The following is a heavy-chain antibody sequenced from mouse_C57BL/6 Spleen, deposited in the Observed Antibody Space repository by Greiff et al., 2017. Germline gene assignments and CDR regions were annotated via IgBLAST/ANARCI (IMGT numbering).Heavy chain of an antibody. Sequence: VQLQQSGAELVKPGASVKISCKASGYAFSSYWMNWVKQRPGTGLEWIGQIYPGDGDTNYNGKFKGKATLTADKSSSTAYMQLSSLTSEDSAVYFCERRSGNWDVDYYAMDYWGQGTSVTVSS. V-gene: IGHV1-80*01. CDR2: IYPGDGDT. CDR3: ERRSGNWDVDYYAMDY. CDR1: GYAFSSYW. D-gene: IGHD4-1*01. J-gene: IGHJ4*01.